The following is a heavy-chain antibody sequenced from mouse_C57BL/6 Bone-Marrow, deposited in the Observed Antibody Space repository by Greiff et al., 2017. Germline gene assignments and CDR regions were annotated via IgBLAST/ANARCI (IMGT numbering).Heavy chain of an antibody. V-gene: IGHV1-52*01. J-gene: IGHJ1*03. CDR3: ARWGYGCFDV. CDR2: IDPSDSET. CDR1: GYTFTSYW. Sequence: QVQLQQPGAELVRPGSSVKLSCKASGYTFTSYWMHWVKQRPIQGLEWIGNIDPSDSETHYNQKFKDKATLTVDKSSSTAYMQLSSLTSEASAVYYCARWGYGCFDVWGTGTTVTVSS.